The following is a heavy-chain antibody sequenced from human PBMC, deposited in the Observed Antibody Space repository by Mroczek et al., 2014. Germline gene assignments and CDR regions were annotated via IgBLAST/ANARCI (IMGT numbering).Heavy chain of an antibody. CDR1: GGSISSYY. CDR2: IYYSGST. J-gene: IGHJ4*02. Sequence: QVQLQESGPGLVKPSETLSLTCTVSGGSISSYYWSWIRQPPGKGLEWIGYIYYSGSTNYNPSLKSRVTISVDTSKNQFSLKLSSVTAADTAVYYCARGPEMATIMARYGVFDYWGQGTLVTVSS. CDR3: ARGPEMATIMARYGVFDY. V-gene: IGHV4-59*01. D-gene: IGHD5-24*01.